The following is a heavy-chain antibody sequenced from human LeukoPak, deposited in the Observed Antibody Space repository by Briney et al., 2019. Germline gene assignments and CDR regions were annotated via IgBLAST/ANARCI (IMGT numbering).Heavy chain of an antibody. CDR2: IRGSGGGT. D-gene: IGHD4-17*01. V-gene: IGHV3-23*01. Sequence: GGSLRLSCAASGFIFSNYALMWLRQSPGKGLEWVSAIRGSGGGTFYAGSVKGRFTISRDNSKNTLYLQMNGLRAEDTAVYYCARDPNGDYIGAFDMWGRGTLVTVSS. CDR3: ARDPNGDYIGAFDM. J-gene: IGHJ3*02. CDR1: GFIFSNYA.